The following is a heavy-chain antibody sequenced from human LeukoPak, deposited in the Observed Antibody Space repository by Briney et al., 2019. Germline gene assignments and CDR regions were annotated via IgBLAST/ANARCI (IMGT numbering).Heavy chain of an antibody. CDR3: ARVWGGELLWSIWFDP. J-gene: IGHJ5*02. V-gene: IGHV1-18*01. Sequence: ASVKVSCKASGYTFTSYGISWERQAPGQGLEWMGWISAYNGNTNYAQKLQGRVTMTTDTSTSTAYMELRSLRSDDTAVYYCARVWGGELLWSIWFDPWGQRTLVTVSS. CDR1: GYTFTSYG. CDR2: ISAYNGNT. D-gene: IGHD3-10*01.